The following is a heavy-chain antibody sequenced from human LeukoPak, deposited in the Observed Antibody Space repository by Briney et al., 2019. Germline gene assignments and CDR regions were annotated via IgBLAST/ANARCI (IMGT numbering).Heavy chain of an antibody. CDR3: AREYCKGGTCYNDAFDI. Sequence: GGSLRLSCAASGFTFSDYYMSWIRQAPGKGLEWVPFISSSSSSIYYADSLKGRFTISRDNANNSLYLQMNSLRAEDTAVYYCAREYCKGGTCYNDAFDIWGQGTMVTVSS. CDR1: GFTFSDYY. D-gene: IGHD2-15*01. J-gene: IGHJ3*02. V-gene: IGHV3-11*04. CDR2: ISSSSSSI.